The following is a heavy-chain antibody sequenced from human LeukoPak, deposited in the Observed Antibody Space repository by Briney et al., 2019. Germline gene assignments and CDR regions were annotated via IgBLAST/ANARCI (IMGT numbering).Heavy chain of an antibody. J-gene: IGHJ4*02. CDR3: ALLQAYRPLDY. CDR1: GASVSSNGYY. Sequence: TLSLTCTVSGASVSSNGYYWNWIRQPPGKGLEWIGYIVNRGSTNYNPSLKSRVTISVDTSNNQFSLRLNSVTAADTAVYFCALLQAYRPLDYWGQGTLVTVSS. V-gene: IGHV4-61*08. D-gene: IGHD2/OR15-2a*01. CDR2: IVNRGST.